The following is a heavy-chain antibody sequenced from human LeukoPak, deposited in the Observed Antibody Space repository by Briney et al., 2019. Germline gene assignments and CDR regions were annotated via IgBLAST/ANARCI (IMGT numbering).Heavy chain of an antibody. D-gene: IGHD3-10*01. CDR3: ARVSGGYYFDY. V-gene: IGHV3-53*01. J-gene: IGHJ4*02. CDR1: GFTVSSNY. Sequence: GGSLRLSCAASGFTVSSNYMSWVRQAPGKGLEWVSVIYSGGSTYFADSVKGRFTISRDNSKNTLYLQMNSLRAEDTAVYYCARVSGGYYFDYWGQGTLVTVSS. CDR2: IYSGGST.